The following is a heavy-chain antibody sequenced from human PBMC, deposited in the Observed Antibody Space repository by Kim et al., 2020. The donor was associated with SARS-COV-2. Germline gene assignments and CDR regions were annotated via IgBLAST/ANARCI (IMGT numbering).Heavy chain of an antibody. CDR1: GGSFSSSNNY. CDR2: ISYSGST. CDR3: ARRVGYGSGRYGLYV. D-gene: IGHD3-10*01. J-gene: IGHJ6*01. V-gene: IGHV4-39*01. Sequence: SETLSLTCTVSGGSFSSSNNYWGWIRQPPGRGLEWIGTISYSGSTYYNPSVESRVTISADTSKNQFSLKLTSVTAADTAVYYCARRVGYGSGRYGLYVWG.